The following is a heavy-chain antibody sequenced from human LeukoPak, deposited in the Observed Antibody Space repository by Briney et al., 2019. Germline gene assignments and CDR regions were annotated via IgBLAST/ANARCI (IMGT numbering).Heavy chain of an antibody. D-gene: IGHD2-2*01. Sequence: ASVKVSCKASGYTFTGYYMHWVRQAPGQGLEWMGWINPNSGGTNYAQKFQGRVTMTRDTSISTAYMELSSLRSEDTAVYYCARDDGGYCSSTSCPAAGWFDPWGQGTLVTVSS. CDR1: GYTFTGYY. J-gene: IGHJ5*02. CDR3: ARDDGGYCSSTSCPAAGWFDP. CDR2: INPNSGGT. V-gene: IGHV1-2*02.